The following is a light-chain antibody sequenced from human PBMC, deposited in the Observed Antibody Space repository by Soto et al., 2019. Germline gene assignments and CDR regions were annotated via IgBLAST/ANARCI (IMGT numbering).Light chain of an antibody. CDR1: QDINIY. CDR2: DAS. CDR3: QQYDILPIT. V-gene: IGKV1-33*01. J-gene: IGKJ5*01. Sequence: DIQMTQSPSSLFASVGDRVTITCQATQDINIYLNWYQQKPGKAPNLLIYDASNLEIGVPSRFSGSGSGTHFTFNISSLQTQDIGTYYCQQYDILPITFGRGTRLEIK.